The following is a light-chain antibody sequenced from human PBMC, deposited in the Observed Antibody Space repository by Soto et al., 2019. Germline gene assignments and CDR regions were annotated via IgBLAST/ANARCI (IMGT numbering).Light chain of an antibody. J-gene: IGKJ1*01. CDR2: GAS. V-gene: IGKV3-15*01. CDR1: QSVSSY. CDR3: QQYNNWPPWT. Sequence: DIVMTQSPATQSVSPGERATLSCRASQSVSSYLAWYQQKPGQAPRLLIYGASTRATGIPARFSGSGSGTEFTLTISSLQSEDLAVYYCQQYNNWPPWTFGQGTKVEIK.